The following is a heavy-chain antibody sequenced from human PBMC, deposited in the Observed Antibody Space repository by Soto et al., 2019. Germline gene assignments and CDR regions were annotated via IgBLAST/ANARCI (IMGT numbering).Heavy chain of an antibody. D-gene: IGHD3-22*01. CDR2: ISYDGSNK. CDR3: ARGERRLIGYYYYGMDV. V-gene: IGHV3-30-3*01. J-gene: IGHJ6*02. CDR1: GFTFSSYA. Sequence: PGGSLRLSCAASGFTFSSYAMSWVRQAPGKGLEWVAVISYDGSNKYYADSVKGRFTISRDNSKNTLYLQMNSLRAEDTAVYYSARGERRLIGYYYYGMDVWGQGTTVTVSS.